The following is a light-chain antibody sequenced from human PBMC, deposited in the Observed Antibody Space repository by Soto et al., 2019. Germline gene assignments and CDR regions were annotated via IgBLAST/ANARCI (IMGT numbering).Light chain of an antibody. Sequence: EIVLTQSPGTLSLSPGERATLSCRASQTISNSYSAWYQQKPGQAPRLLIYGASTRATGIPERFSGSGSGTDFTRIIRRLEPGDFAGYYCQVYGDSSPTFGQGTKVEIK. V-gene: IGKV3-20*01. CDR1: QTISNSY. CDR3: QVYGDSSPT. J-gene: IGKJ1*01. CDR2: GAS.